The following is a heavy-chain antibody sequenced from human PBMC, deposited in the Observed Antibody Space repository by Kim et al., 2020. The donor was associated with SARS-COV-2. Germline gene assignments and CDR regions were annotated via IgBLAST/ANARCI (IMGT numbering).Heavy chain of an antibody. CDR2: INHSGST. D-gene: IGHD2-15*01. V-gene: IGHV4-34*01. CDR3: ASSGRGCSGGSCYSGSTANFDY. Sequence: SETLSLTCAVYGGSFSGYYWSWIRQPPGKGLEWIGEINHSGSTNYNPSLKSRVTISVDTSKNQFSLKLSSVTAADTAVYYCASSGRGCSGGSCYSGSTANFDYWGQGTLVTVSS. CDR1: GGSFSGYY. J-gene: IGHJ4*02.